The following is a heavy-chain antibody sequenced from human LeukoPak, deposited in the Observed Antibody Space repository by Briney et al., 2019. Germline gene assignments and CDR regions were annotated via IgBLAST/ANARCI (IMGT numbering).Heavy chain of an antibody. CDR2: VTHSGSI. Sequence: PSETLSLTCAVYGGPFSAYYWFWIRQPPGKGLEWIGEVTHSGSINYNPSLKSRITTSVDTSKNQFSLRVTSVTAADTAVYYCARGSRSGLSGAFDHWGQGTLVTVSS. D-gene: IGHD6-19*01. CDR3: ARGSRSGLSGAFDH. J-gene: IGHJ5*02. CDR1: GGPFSAYY. V-gene: IGHV4-34*01.